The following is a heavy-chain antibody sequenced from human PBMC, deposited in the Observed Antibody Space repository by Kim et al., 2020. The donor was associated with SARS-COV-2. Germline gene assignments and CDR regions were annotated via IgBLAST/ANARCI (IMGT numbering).Heavy chain of an antibody. CDR3: ARAHSTGTLSV. Sequence: GGSLRLSCAASGFTFSSYDMHWVRQATGKGLEWVSAIGTAGDTYYPGSVKGRFTISRENDKNSLYLQMNSLRAGDTAVYYCARAHSTGTLSVWGQGTTVTVSS. CDR2: IGTAGDT. V-gene: IGHV3-13*04. CDR1: GFTFSSYD. J-gene: IGHJ6*02. D-gene: IGHD4-17*01.